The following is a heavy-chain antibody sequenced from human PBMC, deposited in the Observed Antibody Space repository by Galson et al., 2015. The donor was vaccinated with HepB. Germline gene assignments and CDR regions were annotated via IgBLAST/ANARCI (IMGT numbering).Heavy chain of an antibody. CDR2: IWFDGDIK. CDR3: ARDFGYSSTWYISDY. D-gene: IGHD6-13*01. J-gene: IGHJ4*02. CDR1: GFSFSNYG. V-gene: IGHV3-33*01. Sequence: SLRLSCAASGFSFSNYGMHWVRQIPGKGLEWVAVIWFDGDIKYSADSVKDRFTISRDNSKNTLYLQMNSLRAEDTAVYYCARDFGYSSTWYISDYWGQGTLVTVSS.